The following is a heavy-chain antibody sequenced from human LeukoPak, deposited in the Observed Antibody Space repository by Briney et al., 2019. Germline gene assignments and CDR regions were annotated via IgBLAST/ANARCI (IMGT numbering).Heavy chain of an antibody. J-gene: IGHJ3*02. CDR1: GFTFSTYW. V-gene: IGHV3-7*05. CDR3: ARDRGYSTFDI. CDR2: MDQDGTEK. Sequence: GGSLRLSCVASGFTFSTYWMSWVRQAPGKGLEWVANMDQDGTEKNYVDSVKGRFTNSRDNAKNLLYVQMNSLRVEDTAVYYCARDRGYSTFDIWGQGTMVTVSS. D-gene: IGHD5-18*01.